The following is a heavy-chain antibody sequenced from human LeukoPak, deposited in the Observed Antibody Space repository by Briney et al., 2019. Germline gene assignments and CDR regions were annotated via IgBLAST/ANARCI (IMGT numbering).Heavy chain of an antibody. CDR2: ISYDGSNK. Sequence: GRSLRLSCAASGFTFSSYGMHWVRQAPGKGLEWVAVISYDGSNKCYGDSVKGRFTISRDNSKNTLYLQMNSLRAEDTAVYYCAKDLSSSSGYFQHWGQGTLVTVSS. D-gene: IGHD6-6*01. J-gene: IGHJ1*01. V-gene: IGHV3-30*18. CDR1: GFTFSSYG. CDR3: AKDLSSSSGYFQH.